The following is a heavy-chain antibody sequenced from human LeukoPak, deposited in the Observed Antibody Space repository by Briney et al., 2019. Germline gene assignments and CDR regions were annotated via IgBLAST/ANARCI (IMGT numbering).Heavy chain of an antibody. Sequence: GASVKVSCKVSGYTLTELSMHWVRQAPGKGLEWMGGFDPEDGETIYAQKFQGRVTMTEGTSTDTAYMELSSLRSEDTAAYYCATLNVDTAMVPGTWGQGTLVTVSS. J-gene: IGHJ4*02. CDR3: ATLNVDTAMVPGT. V-gene: IGHV1-24*01. CDR2: FDPEDGET. D-gene: IGHD5-18*01. CDR1: GYTLTELS.